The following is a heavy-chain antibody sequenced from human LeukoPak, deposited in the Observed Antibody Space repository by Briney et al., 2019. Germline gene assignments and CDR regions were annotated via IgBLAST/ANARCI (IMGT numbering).Heavy chain of an antibody. J-gene: IGHJ5*01. CDR1: GDSIGAYY. V-gene: IGHV4-4*07. D-gene: IGHD4-17*01. CDR3: VRDPTTVTTFFDL. CDR2: IYKSMYSGGST. Sequence: SETLSLTCTVSGDSIGAYYWSWIRQPAGRGLEWIGRIYKSMYSGGSTDYNPSLKSRVTMSVDTSKNQLSLKLSSLTAADTAVYYCVRDPTTVTTFFDLWGQGTLVAVSS.